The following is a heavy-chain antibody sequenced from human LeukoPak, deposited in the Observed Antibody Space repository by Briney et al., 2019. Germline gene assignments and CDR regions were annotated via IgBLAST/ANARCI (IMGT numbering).Heavy chain of an antibody. CDR1: GYTFTGYY. D-gene: IGHD3-22*01. J-gene: IGHJ3*02. CDR3: ARLRAYYDGSGYYYVQEAFDI. Sequence: ASVKVSCKASGYTFTGYYMHWVRQAPGQGLEWMGWINPNSGRTNYAQKFQGRVTMTRDTSISTAYMELSRLRSDDTAVYYCARLRAYYDGSGYYYVQEAFDIWGQGTMVTVSS. V-gene: IGHV1-2*02. CDR2: INPNSGRT.